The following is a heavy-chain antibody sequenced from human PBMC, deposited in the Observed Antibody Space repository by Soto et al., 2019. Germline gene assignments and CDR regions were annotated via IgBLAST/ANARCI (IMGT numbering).Heavy chain of an antibody. Sequence: GPPVKVSCKASGGTFSSYAISWVRQAPGQGLEWMGGIIPTFGTANYAQKFQGRVTITADESTSTAYMELSSLRSEDTAVYYCAKAGATNYYYYYGMDVWGQGTTVTVSS. V-gene: IGHV1-69*13. CDR1: GGTFSSYA. CDR2: IIPTFGTA. D-gene: IGHD1-26*01. J-gene: IGHJ6*02. CDR3: AKAGATNYYYYYGMDV.